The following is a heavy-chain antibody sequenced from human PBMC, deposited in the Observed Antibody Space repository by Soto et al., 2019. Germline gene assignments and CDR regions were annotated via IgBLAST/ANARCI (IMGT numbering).Heavy chain of an antibody. J-gene: IGHJ6*02. V-gene: IGHV1-8*01. CDR2: MNAKSGDT. CDR1: GYTFSDFD. CDR3: ARGKPFNYAGFDV. Sequence: QAHLEPSVAELKRPGASVRVSSKASGYTFSDFDINSLRQASGPGPEWMVWMNAKSGDTFFPQRFRGKFNMTWDTSLSTAYMEVGSLTSHDTAIYYCARGKPFNYAGFDVWGQGTTVAVSS. D-gene: IGHD3-16*01.